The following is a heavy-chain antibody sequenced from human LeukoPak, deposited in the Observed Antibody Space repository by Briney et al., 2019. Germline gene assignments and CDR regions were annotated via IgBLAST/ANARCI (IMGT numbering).Heavy chain of an antibody. V-gene: IGHV5-51*01. CDR2: IYPGDSDT. J-gene: IGHJ4*02. D-gene: IGHD3-10*01. Sequence: GESLKISCKGSGYSFTSYWIGWVRQMPGKGLEWMGIIYPGDSDTRYSPSFQGQVTISADKSISTAYLQWSSLKASDTAMYYCARLHATMVRGVIFPYYWGQGTLVTVSS. CDR1: GYSFTSYW. CDR3: ARLHATMVRGVIFPYY.